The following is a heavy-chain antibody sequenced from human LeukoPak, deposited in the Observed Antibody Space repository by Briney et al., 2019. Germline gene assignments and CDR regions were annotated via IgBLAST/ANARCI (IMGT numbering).Heavy chain of an antibody. D-gene: IGHD2-2*01. V-gene: IGHV3-66*01. CDR2: IYSGGST. CDR3: ARDLIGYCTSTSCYDAAFDI. J-gene: IGHJ3*02. Sequence: PGGSLRLSCAASGFTVSSNYMSWVRQAPGQGLEWVSIIYSGGSTYYADSVKGRLTISRDNSKNTLYLQMNSLRAEDTAVYYCARDLIGYCTSTSCYDAAFDIWGQGTMVTVSS. CDR1: GFTVSSNY.